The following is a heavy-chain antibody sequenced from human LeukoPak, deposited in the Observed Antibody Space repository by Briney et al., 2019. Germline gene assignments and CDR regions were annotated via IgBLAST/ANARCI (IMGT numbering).Heavy chain of an antibody. CDR1: GFTFGSHS. D-gene: IGHD3-10*01. CDR2: ISGSSSDI. V-gene: IGHV3-48*02. CDR3: ARDWFSGTNYKPLFDY. Sequence: AGGSLRLSCAASGFTFGSHSMNWVRQAPGKGLEGVSYISGSSSDIKYADSVKGRFTISRDNAKNSLYLQMNSLRDEDTAVYYCARDWFSGTNYKPLFDYWGQGTLVTVSS. J-gene: IGHJ4*02.